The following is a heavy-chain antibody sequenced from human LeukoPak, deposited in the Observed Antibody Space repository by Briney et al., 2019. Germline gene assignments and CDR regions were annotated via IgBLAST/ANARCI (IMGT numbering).Heavy chain of an antibody. J-gene: IGHJ4*02. Sequence: ASVKVSCKASGYTFTSYYMHWARQAPGQGLEWMGWINPNSGGTNYAQKFQGRVTMTRDTPISTAYMELTSLRSDDTAVYYCARAEVIDYWGQGTLVTVSS. V-gene: IGHV1-2*02. CDR1: GYTFTSYY. D-gene: IGHD3-22*01. CDR2: INPNSGGT. CDR3: ARAEVIDY.